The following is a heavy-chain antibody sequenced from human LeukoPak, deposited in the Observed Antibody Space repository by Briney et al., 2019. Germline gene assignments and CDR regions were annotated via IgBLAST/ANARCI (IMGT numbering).Heavy chain of an antibody. Sequence: ASVKVSCKASGYTFTSYAMHWVRQAPGQRLEWMGWINAGNGNTKYSQKFQGRVTITRDTSASTAYMELSSLRSEDTAVYHCARLPMVRGGIGDYWGQGTLVTVSS. V-gene: IGHV1-3*01. CDR2: INAGNGNT. CDR3: ARLPMVRGGIGDY. J-gene: IGHJ4*02. CDR1: GYTFTSYA. D-gene: IGHD3-10*01.